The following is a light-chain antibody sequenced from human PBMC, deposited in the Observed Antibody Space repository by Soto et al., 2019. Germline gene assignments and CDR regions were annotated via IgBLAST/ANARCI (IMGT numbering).Light chain of an antibody. V-gene: IGKV3D-20*02. CDR1: QSVSSSY. Sequence: EVVLTQSPGTLSLSPGERATLSCRASQSVSSSYVAWYQQIPGQTPRLLIYGASSRATGIPDRFSVSGPGTDFTLTSSSLEPEDFAVYYCQQRSYGYTFGQGTKVDIK. J-gene: IGKJ2*01. CDR3: QQRSYGYT. CDR2: GAS.